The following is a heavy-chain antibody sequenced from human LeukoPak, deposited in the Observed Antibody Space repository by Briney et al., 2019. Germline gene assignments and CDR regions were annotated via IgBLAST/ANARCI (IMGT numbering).Heavy chain of an antibody. CDR3: AKDRLYNWNFFDY. CDR2: ISGSGGST. Sequence: PGASLRLSCAASGFTFSSYDMSWVRQAPGKGLEWVSSISGSGGSTYYADSVKGRFTLSRDNSKNTLYLQMNSLRAEDTAGYYCAKDRLYNWNFFDYWGQGTLVTISS. D-gene: IGHD1-20*01. CDR1: GFTFSSYD. J-gene: IGHJ4*02. V-gene: IGHV3-23*01.